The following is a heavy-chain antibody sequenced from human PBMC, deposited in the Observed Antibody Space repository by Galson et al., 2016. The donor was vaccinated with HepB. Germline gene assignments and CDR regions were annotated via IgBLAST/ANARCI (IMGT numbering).Heavy chain of an antibody. Sequence: QSGAEVKKPGESLRISCEGSGYSFINHWIVWVRQMPGKGLEWMGIIYPGDSDPRYSPSFKGQVTISADKSIGTAYLQWSSLKASDTAMYYCARGHSGSSLPHFEYWGQGTLVTVSS. V-gene: IGHV5-51*01. J-gene: IGHJ4*02. CDR1: GYSFINHW. CDR2: IYPGDSDP. D-gene: IGHD1-26*01. CDR3: ARGHSGSSLPHFEY.